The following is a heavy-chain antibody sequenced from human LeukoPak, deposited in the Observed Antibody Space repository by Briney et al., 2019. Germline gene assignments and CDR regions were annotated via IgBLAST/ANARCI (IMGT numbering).Heavy chain of an antibody. V-gene: IGHV4-30-2*01. CDR2: IYHSGST. CDR3: ARAENRDGYAIDY. CDR1: GGSISSGGYS. D-gene: IGHD5-24*01. Sequence: SETLSLTCAVSGGSISSGGYSWSWLRQPPGKGLEWIGYIYHSGSTYYNPSLKSRVTISVDRSKNQFSLKLSSVTAADTAVYYCARAENRDGYAIDYWGQGTLVTVSS. J-gene: IGHJ4*02.